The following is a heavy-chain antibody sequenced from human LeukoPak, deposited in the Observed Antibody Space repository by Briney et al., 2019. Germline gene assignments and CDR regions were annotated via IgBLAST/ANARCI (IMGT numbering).Heavy chain of an antibody. V-gene: IGHV4-34*01. J-gene: IGHJ3*02. CDR2: IHQSGRT. CDR3: ARFYFDSAPAAFDI. CDR1: GGSFSGYY. Sequence: SETLSLTCALYGGSFSGYYWTWVRQPPGKGLEWIGEIHQSGRTNYNPSLKSRVTISVDTSKNQFSLNLNSVTAADTAVYYCARFYFDSAPAAFDIWGQGTTVTVSS. D-gene: IGHD3-22*01.